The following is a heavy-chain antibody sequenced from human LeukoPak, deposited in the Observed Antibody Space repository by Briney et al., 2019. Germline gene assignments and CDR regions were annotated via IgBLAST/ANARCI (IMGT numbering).Heavy chain of an antibody. CDR1: GGSFSGYY. V-gene: IGHV4-34*01. J-gene: IGHJ3*02. CDR2: INHSGST. Sequence: SETLSLTCAVYGGSFSGYYWSWIRQPPGKGLEWIGEINHSGSTNYNPSLKSRVTISVDTSKNQFSLKLSSVTAADTAVYYCARHESITMIVVVIPSGAFDIWGQGTMVTVSS. CDR3: ARHESITMIVVVIPSGAFDI. D-gene: IGHD3-22*01.